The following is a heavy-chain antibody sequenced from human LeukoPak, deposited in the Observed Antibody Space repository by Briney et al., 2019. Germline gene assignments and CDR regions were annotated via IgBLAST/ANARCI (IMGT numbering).Heavy chain of an antibody. V-gene: IGHV3-48*03. CDR1: GFTLSSYE. Sequence: EAGGSLRLSCAASGFTLSSYEMNWVRQAPGKGLEWVSYIISSGSTIYYADSVKGRFTISRDNAKNSLYLQMNSLRAEDTAVYYCAELGITMIGGAWGRGTTVTISS. CDR2: IISSGSTI. J-gene: IGHJ6*04. CDR3: AELGITMIGGA. D-gene: IGHD3-10*02.